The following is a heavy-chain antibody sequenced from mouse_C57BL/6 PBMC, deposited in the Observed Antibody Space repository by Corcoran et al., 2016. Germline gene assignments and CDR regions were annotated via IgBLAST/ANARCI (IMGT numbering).Heavy chain of an antibody. CDR1: GYTFTTYG. CDR3: ARPVYRYFDV. CDR2: INTYSGVP. V-gene: IGHV9-3*01. Sequence: QIQLVQSGPELKKPGETVKISCKASGYTFTTYGMSWVKQAPGKGLKWMGWINTYSGVPTYADDFKGRFAFSLETSASTAYLQINNLKNEDTATYFCARPVYRYFDVWGTGTTVTVSS. D-gene: IGHD1-1*01. J-gene: IGHJ1*03.